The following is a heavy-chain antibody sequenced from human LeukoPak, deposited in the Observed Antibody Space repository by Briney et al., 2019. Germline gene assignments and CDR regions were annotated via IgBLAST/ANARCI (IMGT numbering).Heavy chain of an antibody. CDR1: GFTFDDYG. CDR3: ARLMGRRGYSYSLTQD. V-gene: IGHV3-20*01. CDR2: INWNGGST. D-gene: IGHD5-18*01. J-gene: IGHJ4*02. Sequence: PGGSLRLSCAASGFTFDDYGMSWVRQAPGKGLEWVSGINWNGGSTGYADSVKGRFTISRDNAKNSLYLQMNSLRAEDTALYHCARLMGRRGYSYSLTQDWGQGTLVTVSS.